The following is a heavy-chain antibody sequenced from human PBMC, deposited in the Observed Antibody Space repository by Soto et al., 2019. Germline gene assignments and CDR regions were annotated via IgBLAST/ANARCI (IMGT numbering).Heavy chain of an antibody. CDR2: INAGNGNT. J-gene: IGHJ6*02. CDR1: GYTFTSYA. V-gene: IGHV1-3*01. D-gene: IGHD6-19*01. CDR3: ARDKVAVDGTPLLSPYYYYYGMDV. Sequence: GASVKVSCKASGYTFTSYAMHWVRQAPGQRLEWMGWINAGNGNTKYSQKFQGRVTITRDTSASTAYMELSSLRSEDTAVYYCARDKVAVDGTPLLSPYYYYYGMDVWGQGTTVTVSS.